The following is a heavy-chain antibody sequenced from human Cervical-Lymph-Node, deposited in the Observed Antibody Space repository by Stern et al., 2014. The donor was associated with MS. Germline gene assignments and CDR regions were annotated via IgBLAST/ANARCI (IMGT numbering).Heavy chain of an antibody. CDR3: ARIRTSSSWHRYLDY. J-gene: IGHJ4*02. CDR1: GFSVRIARLG. D-gene: IGHD6-13*01. Sequence: QVPLRESGPVLVNPTETLTLTCTVSGFSVRIARLGVSWIRQPPGKALEWLAHIFSHDEKSSSTPLSSRLTISTVTLPSQVVLTLTNVDPGDTGTYDCARIRTSSSWHRYLDYWGQGTLGTVSS. CDR2: IFSHDEK. V-gene: IGHV2-26*01.